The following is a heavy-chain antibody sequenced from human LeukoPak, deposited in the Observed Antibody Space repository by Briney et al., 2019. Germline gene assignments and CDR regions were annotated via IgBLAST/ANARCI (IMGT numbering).Heavy chain of an antibody. D-gene: IGHD4-17*01. V-gene: IGHV3-48*02. J-gene: IGHJ4*02. CDR3: ARDRDGDLDY. Sequence: PGGSLTLSCAASGFTFSAYSMNWVRQAPGQGLEWVSYISSSGSTIYYADSVKGRFTISRDSAKNSMYLQMNSLRDEDTAVYYCARDRDGDLDYWGQGTLVTVSS. CDR2: ISSSGSTI. CDR1: GFTFSAYS.